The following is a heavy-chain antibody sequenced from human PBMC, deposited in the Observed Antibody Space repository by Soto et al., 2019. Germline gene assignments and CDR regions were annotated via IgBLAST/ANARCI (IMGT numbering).Heavy chain of an antibody. CDR3: AVGYCSGGSCYKGAHYYYYGMNV. J-gene: IGHJ6*02. V-gene: IGHV1-69*13. Sequence: SVKVSCKASGATFSSYAISWVRQAPGQGLEWMGGIIPIFGTANYAQKFQGRVTITADESTSTAYMELSSLRSEDTAVYYCAVGYCSGGSCYKGAHYYYYGMNVWGQGTTVAVSS. CDR1: GATFSSYA. CDR2: IIPIFGTA. D-gene: IGHD2-15*01.